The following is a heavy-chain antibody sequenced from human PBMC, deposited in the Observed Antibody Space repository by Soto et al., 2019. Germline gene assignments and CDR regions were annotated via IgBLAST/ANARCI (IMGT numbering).Heavy chain of an antibody. V-gene: IGHV4-61*01. CDR2: IYYSGST. J-gene: IGHJ3*02. CDR1: GGSVSSGSYY. CDR3: AIGLAVVTPTTPDAFDI. Sequence: QVQLQESGPGLVKPSETLSLTCTVSGGSVSSGSYYWSWIRQPPGKGLEWIGYIYYSGSTNYNPSLKSRVTKSVDTSKHQFPLKLSSVTAADTAVYYCAIGLAVVTPTTPDAFDIWGQGTMVTVSS. D-gene: IGHD2-15*01.